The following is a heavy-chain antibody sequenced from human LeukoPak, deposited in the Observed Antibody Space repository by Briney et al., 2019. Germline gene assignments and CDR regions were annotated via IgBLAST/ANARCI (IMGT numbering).Heavy chain of an antibody. CDR3: ARRRRMYQLGY. Sequence: SETLSLTCAVYGGSFSGYYWSWIRQPPGKGLEWIGEINHSGSTNYNPSLKSRVTISVDTSKNQFSLKLSSVTAADTAVYYCARRRRMYQLGYWGQGTLVTVSS. CDR2: INHSGST. CDR1: GGSFSGYY. V-gene: IGHV4-34*01. D-gene: IGHD2-2*01. J-gene: IGHJ4*02.